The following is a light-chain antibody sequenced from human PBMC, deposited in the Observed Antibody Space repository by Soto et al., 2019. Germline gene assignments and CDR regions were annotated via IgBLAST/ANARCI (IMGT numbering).Light chain of an antibody. Sequence: QSALTLPASVSGSPGQSITISCTGTSSDVGGYNYVSWYQHHPGKAPKLMIYEVSNRPSGVSNRFSGSRSDNTASLTISGLQAEDEAHYYCSSYRSSNTQVFGGGTKLTVL. CDR1: SSDVGGYNY. CDR3: SSYRSSNTQV. CDR2: EVS. J-gene: IGLJ2*01. V-gene: IGLV2-14*01.